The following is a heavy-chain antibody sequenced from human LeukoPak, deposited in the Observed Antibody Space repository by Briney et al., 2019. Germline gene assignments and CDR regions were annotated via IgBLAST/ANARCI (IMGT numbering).Heavy chain of an antibody. V-gene: IGHV4-59*01. CDR2: IYYSGST. CDR1: GGSFSGYY. Sequence: SETLSLTCAVYGGSFSGYYWSWVRQPPGKGLEWIGYIYYSGSTNYNPSLKSRVTISVDTSKNQFSLKLTSVTAADTAVYYCARGICIGGSCYSDPSDYWGQGTLVTVSS. CDR3: ARGICIGGSCYSDPSDY. J-gene: IGHJ4*02. D-gene: IGHD2-15*01.